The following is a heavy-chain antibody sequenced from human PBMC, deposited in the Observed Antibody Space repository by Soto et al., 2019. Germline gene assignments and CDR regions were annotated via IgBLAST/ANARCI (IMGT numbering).Heavy chain of an antibody. Sequence: SDTLSLTCTVSCCSISSSSYYWGWIRQPPGKGLEWIGSIYYSGSTYYNPSLKSRVTISVDTSKNQFSLKLSSVTAADTAVYYCACIFSGGYGYGFYYYGMDVWGQGTTVT. D-gene: IGHD5-18*01. CDR3: ACIFSGGYGYGFYYYGMDV. CDR1: CCSISSSSYY. CDR2: IYYSGST. J-gene: IGHJ6*02. V-gene: IGHV4-39*01.